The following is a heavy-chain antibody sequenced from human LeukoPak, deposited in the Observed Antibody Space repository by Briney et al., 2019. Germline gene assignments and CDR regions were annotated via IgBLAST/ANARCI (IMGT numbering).Heavy chain of an antibody. CDR3: ASNRGVITRVRGVAVRDAFDI. D-gene: IGHD3-10*01. J-gene: IGHJ3*02. CDR1: GGFINDYY. V-gene: IGHV4-59*01. CDR2: VYYSGST. Sequence: SETLSLTCTVSGGFINDYYWNWIRQPPGQGLEWIGYVYYSGSTNYNPSLKSRVTISVDTSKNQFSLKLSSVTAADTAVYYCASNRGVITRVRGVAVRDAFDIWGQGTMVTVSS.